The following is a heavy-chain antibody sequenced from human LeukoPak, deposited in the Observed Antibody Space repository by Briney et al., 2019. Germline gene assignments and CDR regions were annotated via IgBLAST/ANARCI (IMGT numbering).Heavy chain of an antibody. V-gene: IGHV4-61*02. J-gene: IGHJ3*02. CDR3: ARESGEITIFGVVPYRAFDI. Sequence: SETLSLTCTVSGGSISSARYYWSWIRQPAGKGLEWIGRIYTSGSTDYNPSLKSRVTISLDTSKNQFSLKLNSVSAADTAVYYCARESGEITIFGVVPYRAFDIWGQGTMVTVSS. CDR2: IYTSGST. CDR1: GGSISSARYY. D-gene: IGHD3-3*01.